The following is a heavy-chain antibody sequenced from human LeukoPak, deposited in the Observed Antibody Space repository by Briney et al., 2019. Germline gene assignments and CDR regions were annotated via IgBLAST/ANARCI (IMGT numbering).Heavy chain of an antibody. Sequence: TTGGSLRLSCAASGFTFSSYSMNWVRQAPGKGLEWVSSISSSSSYIYYADSVKGRFTISRDNAKNSLYLQMNSLRAEDTAVYYCARPGGLVEYFQHWGQGTLVTVSS. CDR3: ARPGGLVEYFQH. J-gene: IGHJ1*01. D-gene: IGHD3/OR15-3a*01. V-gene: IGHV3-21*01. CDR1: GFTFSSYS. CDR2: ISSSSSYI.